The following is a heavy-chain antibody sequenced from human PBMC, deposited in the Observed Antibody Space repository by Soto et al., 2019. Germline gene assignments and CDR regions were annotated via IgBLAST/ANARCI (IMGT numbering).Heavy chain of an antibody. D-gene: IGHD5-12*01. CDR3: SRYIVATIGYSPRFDY. CDR1: GYIFSKYG. Sequence: GGSVKVSCKTSGYIFSKYGMSWVRQAPGQGLEWMGWISGYTGNTNYAQKFQGRVAMTTDTSTSAAFLEVRSLRYDDTAVYYCSRYIVATIGYSPRFDYWGQGTVVTVSS. J-gene: IGHJ4*02. CDR2: ISGYTGNT. V-gene: IGHV1-18*01.